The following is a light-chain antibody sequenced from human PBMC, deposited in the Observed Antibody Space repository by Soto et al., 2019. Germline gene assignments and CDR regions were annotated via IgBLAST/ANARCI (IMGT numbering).Light chain of an antibody. V-gene: IGKV1-5*03. CDR3: QHYNSYSEA. J-gene: IGKJ1*01. Sequence: QMGTSPWGLSGSVGGRVTITWRASQTIDSWLAWYQQRPGKPPNLLIYKASTLASGVPSRFSCSGSGTEFTLTISSLHPDDFATYYCQHYNSYSEAFGQGTKVDIK. CDR1: QTIDSW. CDR2: KAS.